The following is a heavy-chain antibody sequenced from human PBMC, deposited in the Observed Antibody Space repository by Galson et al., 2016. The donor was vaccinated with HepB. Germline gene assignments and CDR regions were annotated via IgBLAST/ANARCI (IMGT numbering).Heavy chain of an antibody. D-gene: IGHD3-16*02. CDR1: GLSFSTYT. CDR2: FDFHTGWT. V-gene: IGHV3-23*01. CDR3: AKDYVGGSYLFTQFDY. J-gene: IGHJ4*02. Sequence: SLRLSCAASGLSFSTYTMGWVRQAPGKGLEWVSTFDFHTGWTLYADSVKGLFTISRDTSKNTIYLKMNSLRVEDTAIYYCAKDYVGGSYLFTQFDYWGQGTLVTVSS.